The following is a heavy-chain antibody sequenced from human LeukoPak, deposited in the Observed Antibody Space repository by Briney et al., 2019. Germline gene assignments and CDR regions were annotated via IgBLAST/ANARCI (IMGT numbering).Heavy chain of an antibody. Sequence: GSLCLSCVASGGSVSCYDMSWIRQAPGKGPEWVCVVYRDGGTHYADYAKGRFIFSRDNSKNTFYLQLNNLGVEDTAVYYCVTARADGRTCDEIDPWGQGTVVTVSS. CDR3: VTARADGRTCDEIDP. CDR2: VYRDGGT. CDR1: GGSVSCYD. J-gene: IGHJ5*01. V-gene: IGHV3-53*05.